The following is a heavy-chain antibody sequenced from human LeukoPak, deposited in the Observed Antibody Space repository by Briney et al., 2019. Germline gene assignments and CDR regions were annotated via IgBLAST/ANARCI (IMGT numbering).Heavy chain of an antibody. Sequence: PSETLSLTCAVYGGSFSGYYWSWIRQPPGKGLEWIGEINHSGSTNYNPSLKSRVTISVDTSKNQFSLKLSSVTAADTAVYYCARGRGTISGVVNPPPPFDPWGQGTLVTVSS. CDR1: GGSFSGYY. CDR3: ARGRGTISGVVNPPPPFDP. V-gene: IGHV4-34*01. J-gene: IGHJ5*02. D-gene: IGHD3-3*01. CDR2: INHSGST.